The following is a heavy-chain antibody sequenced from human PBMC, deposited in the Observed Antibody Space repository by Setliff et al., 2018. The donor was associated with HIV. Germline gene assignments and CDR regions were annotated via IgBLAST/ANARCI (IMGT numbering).Heavy chain of an antibody. V-gene: IGHV4-4*08. CDR1: GTSIRNYY. D-gene: IGHD3-22*01. J-gene: IGHJ3*02. CDR2: FYTGTT. Sequence: ASETLSRTCTVSGTSIRNYYWSWIRQAPGRGLEWLGFFYTGTTYYNPSLKSRVTISVDTSKKQISLKVKSVTAADTAVYYCARAPTDHYDPTRLGDGLDIWGQGTMVTVSS. CDR3: ARAPTDHYDPTRLGDGLDI.